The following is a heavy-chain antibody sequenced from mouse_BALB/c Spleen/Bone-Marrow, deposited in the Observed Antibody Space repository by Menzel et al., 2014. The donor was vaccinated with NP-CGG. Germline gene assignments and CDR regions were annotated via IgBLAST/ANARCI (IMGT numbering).Heavy chain of an antibody. V-gene: IGHV1S127*01. CDR1: GYSFTSYW. CDR2: IDPSDGET. J-gene: IGHJ3*01. CDR3: ASPSDGNPFAY. D-gene: IGHD2-1*01. Sequence: QVQLQQPGPQLVRPGASVKISCKASGYSFTSYWMHWVKQRPGQGLEWIGMIDPSDGETRLNQKFKDKATLTVDKSSSTAYMQLSSPTSEDSAVYYCASPSDGNPFAYWGQGTLVTVSA.